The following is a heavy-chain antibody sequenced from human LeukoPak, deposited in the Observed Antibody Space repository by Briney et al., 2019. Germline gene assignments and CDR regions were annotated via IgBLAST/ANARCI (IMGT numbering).Heavy chain of an antibody. Sequence: PSETLSLTCTVSGYSISSGHFWSWIRQPPGKGLEWIGSIYDSGSTYYSPSLRSRVSVSADTSKNHFSLELSSVTAADTAVYYCASVGGGSPYWGQGTLVTVSS. V-gene: IGHV4-38-2*02. CDR1: GYSISSGHF. J-gene: IGHJ4*02. CDR2: IYDSGST. CDR3: ASVGGGSPY. D-gene: IGHD3-16*01.